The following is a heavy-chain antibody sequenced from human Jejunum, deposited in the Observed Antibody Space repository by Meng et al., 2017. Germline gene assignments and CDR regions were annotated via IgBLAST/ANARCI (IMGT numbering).Heavy chain of an antibody. CDR1: GFTFNSHT. J-gene: IGHJ5*02. V-gene: IGHV3-23*04. CDR3: AKLTRA. CDR2: ITDSGGST. Sequence: GQVVGPGVGLVRPGGSLRLSCAASGFTFNSHTMSWVRQAPGKGLEWVSAITDSGGSTYYTDSVKGRFTISRDNSKNTLYLQMNSLRAEDTAVYYCAKLTRAWGQGTLVTVSS.